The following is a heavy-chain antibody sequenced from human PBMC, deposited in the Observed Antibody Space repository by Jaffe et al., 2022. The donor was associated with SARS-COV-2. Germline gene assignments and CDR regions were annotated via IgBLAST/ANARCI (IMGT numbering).Heavy chain of an antibody. J-gene: IGHJ4*02. Sequence: EVQLVQSGGGLVKPGGSLTLSCAASGFTFNSFSMNWVRQAPGKGLEWVSSISSSGTYVYYEDSVKGRFTIYRDNAENSLYLRMSSLRAEDTAVYFCARDYRTTLTTFTVDYWGQGALVTVSS. CDR3: ARDYRTTLTTFTVDY. CDR2: ISSSGTYV. CDR1: GFTFNSFS. V-gene: IGHV3-21*06. D-gene: IGHD4-17*01.